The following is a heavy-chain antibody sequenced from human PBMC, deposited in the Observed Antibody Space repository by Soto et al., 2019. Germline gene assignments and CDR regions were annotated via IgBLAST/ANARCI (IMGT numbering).Heavy chain of an antibody. J-gene: IGHJ4*02. Sequence: QVQLQQWGAGLLKPSETLSLTCAVYGGSFSGYYWSWIRQPPGKGLEWIGEINPSGSTHYTPSLNTRVTLSPPTPTTPFSLNLPSVPAAHTSVYYSARRRDAGAANWGQGTLVTVSS. CDR1: GGSFSGYY. CDR2: INPSGST. CDR3: ARRRDAGAAN. D-gene: IGHD2-15*01. V-gene: IGHV4-34*01.